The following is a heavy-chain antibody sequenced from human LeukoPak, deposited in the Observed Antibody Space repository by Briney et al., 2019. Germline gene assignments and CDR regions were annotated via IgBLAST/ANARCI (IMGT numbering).Heavy chain of an antibody. V-gene: IGHV1-46*01. Sequence: ASVNVSCKASGYTFTNNYLHWVRQAPGQGLEWMGMIYPRDGSTSYAQNFQGRVTVTRDTSTTTVHMELRGLRSEDTDVYYCARDQEGFDYWGQGTVVTVSS. CDR1: GYTFTNNY. CDR3: ARDQEGFDY. J-gene: IGHJ4*02. CDR2: IYPRDGST.